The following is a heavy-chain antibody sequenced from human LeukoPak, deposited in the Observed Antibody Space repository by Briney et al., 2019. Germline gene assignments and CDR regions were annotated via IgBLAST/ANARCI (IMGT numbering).Heavy chain of an antibody. J-gene: IGHJ4*02. CDR1: GFTFSSYA. CDR3: GRDGPRFVEDMGWLQFPDY. Sequence: GGSLRLSCAASGFTFSSYAMHWVRQAPGKGLEWVAVISYDGSNKYYAGSVKGRFTISRDNSMNTLYVQMNSLRAEDTAVYYCGRDGPRFVEDMGWLQFPDYWGQGTLVTVSS. CDR2: ISYDGSNK. D-gene: IGHD5-12*01. V-gene: IGHV3-30*01.